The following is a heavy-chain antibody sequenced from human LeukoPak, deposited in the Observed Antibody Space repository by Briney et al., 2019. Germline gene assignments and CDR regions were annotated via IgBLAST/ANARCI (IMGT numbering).Heavy chain of an antibody. CDR1: GGTFSSYA. CDR3: ASQHSSGYLALDNWFDP. J-gene: IGHJ5*02. V-gene: IGHV1-69*04. D-gene: IGHD3-22*01. CDR2: IIPILGIA. Sequence: GASVKVSCKASGGTFSSYAISWVRQAPGQGLEWMGRIIPILGIANYAQKFQGRVTITADKSTSTAYMELSSLRSEDTAVYYCASQHSSGYLALDNWFDPWGQGTLVTVSS.